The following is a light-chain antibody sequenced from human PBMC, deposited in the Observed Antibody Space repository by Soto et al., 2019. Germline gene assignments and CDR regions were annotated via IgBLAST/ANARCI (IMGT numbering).Light chain of an antibody. Sequence: NFMLAQPLSVSESPGKRVIISCTRSSGSIASKYVQWYQQRPGSAPTTVIYEFNQRPSGVPDRFSGSIDISSNSASLTSSGLKTEDEADYYCQSFDTSDHVVFGGGTKVTVL. CDR2: EFN. J-gene: IGLJ2*01. CDR3: QSFDTSDHVV. V-gene: IGLV6-57*04. CDR1: SGSIASKY.